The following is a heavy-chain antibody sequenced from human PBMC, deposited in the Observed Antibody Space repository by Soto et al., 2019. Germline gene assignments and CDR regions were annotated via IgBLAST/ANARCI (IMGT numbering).Heavy chain of an antibody. J-gene: IGHJ4*02. V-gene: IGHV3-30-3*01. CDR1: GFTFSSYA. Sequence: GGSLRLSCAASGFTFSSYAMHWVRQAPGKGLEWVAFISYDVSNKYYADSVKGRFTISRDNSKNTLYLQMNSLRAEDTAVYYCAKDRSGYFDYWGQGTLVTVSS. CDR3: AKDRSGYFDY. CDR2: ISYDVSNK. D-gene: IGHD3-22*01.